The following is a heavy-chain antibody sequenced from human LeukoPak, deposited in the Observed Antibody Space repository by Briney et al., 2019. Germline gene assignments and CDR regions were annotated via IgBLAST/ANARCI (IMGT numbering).Heavy chain of an antibody. V-gene: IGHV4-4*07. CDR3: ARENYYDSSGYSEGMDV. CDR1: GGSMSNSY. D-gene: IGHD3-22*01. CDR2: MYVSGAT. Sequence: PSETRSLTCTVSGGSMSNSYLTWVRQPAGKGLEWIGRMYVSGATNYNPSLRSRVTMSIDTSKNQFSLRLNSVTAADTAVYYCARENYYDSSGYSEGMDVWGQGTTVTVS. J-gene: IGHJ6*02.